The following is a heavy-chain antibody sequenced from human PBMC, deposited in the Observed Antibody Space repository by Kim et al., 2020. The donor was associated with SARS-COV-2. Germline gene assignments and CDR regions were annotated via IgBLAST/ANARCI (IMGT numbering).Heavy chain of an antibody. CDR2: ISGSGGST. Sequence: GGSLRLSCAASGFTFSSHAMNWVRQAPGKGLEWVSAISGSGGSTFYADSVKGRFTISRDNSKNTLYLQMNSLRAEDTAVYYCAKDRAYCGGDCHYKWFDPWGQGTLVTVSS. CDR3: AKDRAYCGGDCHYKWFDP. J-gene: IGHJ5*02. D-gene: IGHD2-21*02. V-gene: IGHV3-23*01. CDR1: GFTFSSHA.